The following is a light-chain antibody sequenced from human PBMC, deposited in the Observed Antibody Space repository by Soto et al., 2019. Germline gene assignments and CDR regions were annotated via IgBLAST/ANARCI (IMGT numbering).Light chain of an antibody. CDR2: EVS. CDR1: SSVVGGYNY. Sequence: QSVLTQPASVSGSPGQSITISCTGTSSVVGGYNYVSWYQQHPGKAPKLMIYEVSNRPSGVSNRFSGSKSGNTASLTISGLQAEDEADYYCSSYTSISTWVFGGGTQLTVL. V-gene: IGLV2-14*01. J-gene: IGLJ3*02. CDR3: SSYTSISTWV.